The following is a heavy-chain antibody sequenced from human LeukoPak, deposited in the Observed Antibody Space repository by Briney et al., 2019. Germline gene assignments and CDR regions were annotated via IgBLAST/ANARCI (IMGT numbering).Heavy chain of an antibody. V-gene: IGHV3-23*01. Sequence: GGSLRLSCATSGFTFVSYAMTWVRQAPGKGLEWVSAINGGGDTTYYADSVKGRFTVYRDRYTNTLFLQMSSLRAEDSGMYYCAKALDTYGYMRFDYWGQGTLVTVSS. CDR3: AKALDTYGYMRFDY. CDR2: INGGGDTT. CDR1: GFTFVSYA. J-gene: IGHJ4*02. D-gene: IGHD5-18*01.